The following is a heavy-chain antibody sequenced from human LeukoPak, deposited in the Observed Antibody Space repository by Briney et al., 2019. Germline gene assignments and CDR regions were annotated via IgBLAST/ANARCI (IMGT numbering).Heavy chain of an antibody. D-gene: IGHD6-19*01. V-gene: IGHV6-1*01. Sequence: SQTLSLTCAISGDSVSNNSAAWNWIRQSPSRGLEWLGRTYYRSKWYNDYAVSVKSRITINPDTSRNQFSLQVNSVTPEDTAVYYCARAPTPIIAVAGSFDYWGQGTLVTVSS. J-gene: IGHJ4*02. CDR3: ARAPTPIIAVAGSFDY. CDR2: TYYRSKWYN. CDR1: GDSVSNNSAA.